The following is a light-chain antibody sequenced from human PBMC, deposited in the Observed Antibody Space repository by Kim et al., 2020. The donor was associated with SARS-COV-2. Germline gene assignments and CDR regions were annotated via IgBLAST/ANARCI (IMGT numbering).Light chain of an antibody. CDR2: EFT. CDR3: CSFAGSATWV. CDR1: SSDVGSYDL. Sequence: QSALSQPASVSGSPGQSITISCTGTSSDVGSYDLVSWYQKDPGKAPKLMIYEFTKRPSGVSDRFSGSKSGNTASLTISGLQAEDEADYFCCSFAGSATWVFGGGTKLTVL. J-gene: IGLJ3*02. V-gene: IGLV2-23*02.